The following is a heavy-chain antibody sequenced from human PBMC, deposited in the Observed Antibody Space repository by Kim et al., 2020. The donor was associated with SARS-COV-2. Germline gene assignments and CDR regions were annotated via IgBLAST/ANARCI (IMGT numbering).Heavy chain of an antibody. V-gene: IGHV3-23*01. J-gene: IGHJ5*02. D-gene: IGHD5-12*01. CDR2: IGGSGDDT. CDR3: AKDGKGGYDAVDWFDA. CDR1: GFTFSNYA. Sequence: GGSLRLSCAASGFTFSNYAMSWVRQAPGKGLEWVSDIGGSGDDTNYADSVKGRFTISRDNSKNTMYLQMNSLRGEDTAVYYCAKDGKGGYDAVDWFDAWGQGTLVTVSS.